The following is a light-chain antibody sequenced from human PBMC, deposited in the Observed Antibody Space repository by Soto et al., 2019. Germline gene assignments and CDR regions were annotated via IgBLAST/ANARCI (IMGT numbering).Light chain of an antibody. V-gene: IGKV1-5*01. CDR1: QSISSW. J-gene: IGKJ1*01. CDR2: DAS. CDR3: QQYNTYSWT. Sequence: DIQMTQSPSTLSASVGDRVTITCRASQSISSWLAWYQQKPGKAPKLLIYDASSLESGVPSRFSGSGSGTEFTLTIRSLQPDDFATYYCQQYNTYSWTFGQGTKVDIX.